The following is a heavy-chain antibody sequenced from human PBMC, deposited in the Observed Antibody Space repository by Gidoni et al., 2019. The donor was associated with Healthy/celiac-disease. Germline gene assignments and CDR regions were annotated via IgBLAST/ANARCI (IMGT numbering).Heavy chain of an antibody. D-gene: IGHD6-19*01. V-gene: IGHV3-48*02. J-gene: IGHJ4*02. CDR3: AREVSGWYFD. CDR1: RFTFSSYS. CDR2: ISSSSSSI. Sequence: EVPLVESGGGLVQPGGSLRLSCVASRFTFSSYSMTWVRQAPGKGLEWVSYISSSSSSIYYADSVKGRFTISRDNVKNSLYLQMNSLRDEDTAVYYWAREVSGWYFDWGQGTLVTVSS.